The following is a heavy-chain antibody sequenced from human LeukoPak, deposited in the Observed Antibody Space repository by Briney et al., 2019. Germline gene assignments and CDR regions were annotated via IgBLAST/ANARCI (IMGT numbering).Heavy chain of an antibody. CDR2: IYYSGST. V-gene: IGHV4-59*01. CDR1: GGSISSYY. CDR3: ARGLARPANWFDP. J-gene: IGHJ5*02. D-gene: IGHD6-6*01. Sequence: SETLSLTCTVSGGSISSYYWSWIRQPPGKGLEWIGYIYYSGSTNYNPSLKSRVTIPVDTSKNQFSLKLSSVTAADTAVYYCARGLARPANWFDPWGQGTLVTVSS.